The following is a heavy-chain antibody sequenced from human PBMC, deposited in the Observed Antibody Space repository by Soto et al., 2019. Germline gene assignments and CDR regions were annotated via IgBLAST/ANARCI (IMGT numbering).Heavy chain of an antibody. CDR2: IIPIFGTA. V-gene: IGHV1-69*06. Sequence: QVQLVQSGAEVKKPGSSVKVSCKASGGTFSSYAISWVRQAPGQGLEWMGGIIPIFGTANYAQKFQGRVTITAYKSTSTAYVELSSLRSEETAVYYCARSYYDSSGYYSWGQGTLVTVSS. CDR1: GGTFSSYA. CDR3: ARSYYDSSGYYS. D-gene: IGHD3-22*01. J-gene: IGHJ4*02.